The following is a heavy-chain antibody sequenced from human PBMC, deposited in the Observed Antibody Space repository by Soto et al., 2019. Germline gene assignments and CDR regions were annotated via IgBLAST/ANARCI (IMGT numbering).Heavy chain of an antibody. J-gene: IGHJ6*02. Sequence: ASVKVSCKASGYTFTSYYMHWVRQAPGQGLEWMGIINPSGGSTSYAQKFQGRVTMTRDTSTSTVYMELSSLRSEDTAVYYCAKRGYYYDSSGYYRYYGMDVWGQGTTVTVSS. CDR3: AKRGYYYDSSGYYRYYGMDV. D-gene: IGHD3-22*01. CDR2: INPSGGST. V-gene: IGHV1-46*01. CDR1: GYTFTSYY.